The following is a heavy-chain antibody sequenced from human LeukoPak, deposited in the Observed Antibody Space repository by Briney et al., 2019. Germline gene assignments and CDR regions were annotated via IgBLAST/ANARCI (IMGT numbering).Heavy chain of an antibody. CDR1: GFTFSDYY. J-gene: IGHJ1*01. CDR3: ARHGLYDSSDYWTFQH. CDR2: ISGSSSYT. V-gene: IGHV3-11*06. D-gene: IGHD3-22*01. Sequence: PGGSLRLSCAASGFTFSDYYMSWIRQAPGKGLEWVTYISGSSSYTNYADSVKGRFTISGDNAKNSLYLQMNSLRAEDTAVYYCARHGLYDSSDYWTFQHWGQGTLVTVSS.